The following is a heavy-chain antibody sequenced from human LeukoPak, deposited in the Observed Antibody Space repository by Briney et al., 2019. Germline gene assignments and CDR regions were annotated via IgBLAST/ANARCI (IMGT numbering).Heavy chain of an antibody. J-gene: IGHJ5*02. Sequence: SQTLSLTCAICGDSVSSNSAAWNWIRQSPSRGLEWLGRTYYRSKRYNDYAVSVKSRITNNPDTSKNQFSLQLNSVTPEDTAVYYCARGIAAAGSNWFDPWGQGTLVTVSS. CDR3: ARGIAAAGSNWFDP. CDR1: GDSVSSNSAA. D-gene: IGHD6-13*01. CDR2: TYYRSKRYN. V-gene: IGHV6-1*01.